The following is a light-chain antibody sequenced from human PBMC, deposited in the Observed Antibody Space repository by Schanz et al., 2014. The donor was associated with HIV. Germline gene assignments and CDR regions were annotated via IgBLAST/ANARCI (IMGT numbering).Light chain of an antibody. CDR1: SSDVGGYNY. J-gene: IGLJ1*01. V-gene: IGLV2-8*01. CDR3: SSYTNRDIYV. CDR2: EVS. Sequence: QSALTQPPSASGSPGQSVTISCTGTSSDVGGYNYVSWYQQHPGKAPKLMIYEVSERPSGVPDRFSGSKSGNTASLTVSGLQADDEADYYCSSYTNRDIYVIGTGTKLTVL.